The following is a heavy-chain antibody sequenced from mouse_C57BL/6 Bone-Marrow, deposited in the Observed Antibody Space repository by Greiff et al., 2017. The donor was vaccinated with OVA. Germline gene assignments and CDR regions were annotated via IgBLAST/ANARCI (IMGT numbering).Heavy chain of an antibody. CDR1: GYTFTSYW. CDR2: IYPGNSDT. V-gene: IGHV1-5*01. CDR3: TRGHYSNYVGLDWFAY. Sequence: EVQGVESGTVLARPGASVKMSCKTSGYTFTSYWMHWVKQRPGQGLEWIGAIYPGNSDTSYNQKFKGKAKLTAVTSASTAYMELSSLTNEDSAVYYCTRGHYSNYVGLDWFAYWGQGTLVTVSA. D-gene: IGHD2-5*01. J-gene: IGHJ3*01.